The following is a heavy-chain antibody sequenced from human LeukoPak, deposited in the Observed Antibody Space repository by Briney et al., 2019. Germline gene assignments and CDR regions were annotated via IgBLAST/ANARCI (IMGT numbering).Heavy chain of an antibody. V-gene: IGHV3-48*03. CDR1: GFTFSNYE. CDR3: ARGLASSNWPHWFEP. Sequence: GGSLRLSCAASGFTFSNYEMNWVRQAPGKGLEWVSYISAIDSTKYYADSGKGRFTISRDNAKNSLYLQMNSLRVEDTAVYHCARGLASSNWPHWFEPWGQGTLVSVSS. CDR2: ISAIDSTK. J-gene: IGHJ5*02. D-gene: IGHD6-13*01.